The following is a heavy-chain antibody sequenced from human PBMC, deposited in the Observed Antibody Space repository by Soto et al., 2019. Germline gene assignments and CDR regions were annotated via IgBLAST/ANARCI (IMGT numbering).Heavy chain of an antibody. V-gene: IGHV3-23*01. D-gene: IGHD3-22*01. J-gene: IGHJ4*02. CDR2: ISGSGGST. CDR3: AKDKSGYYDSSGPFDY. Sequence: EVQLLESGGGLVQPGGSLRLSCAASGFTFSSYAMSWVRQAPGKGLEWVSAISGSGGSTYYADSVKGRFTISRDNSKNTLYLQMNSLRAEDTAVYYCAKDKSGYYDSSGPFDYWGQGTLVTVSS. CDR1: GFTFSSYA.